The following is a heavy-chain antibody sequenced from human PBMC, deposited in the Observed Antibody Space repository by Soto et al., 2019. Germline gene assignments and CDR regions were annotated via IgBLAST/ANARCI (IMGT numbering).Heavy chain of an antibody. CDR3: ARAVYCTSANCYGPFDY. V-gene: IGHV4-59*01. D-gene: IGHD2-2*01. CDR1: GVSINSYY. CDR2: IHYSGGT. J-gene: IGHJ4*02. Sequence: SETLSLTCTVSGVSINSYYWSWIRQPPGKGLEWIGYIHYSGGTNYNPSLKSRVTISVDTAKNQFSLKVSSVIAADTAVYYCARAVYCTSANCYGPFDYWGQGTLVTVSS.